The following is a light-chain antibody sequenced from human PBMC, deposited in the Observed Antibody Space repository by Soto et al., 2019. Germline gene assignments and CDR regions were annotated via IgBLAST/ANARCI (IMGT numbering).Light chain of an antibody. Sequence: QSVLTQPASVSGSPGQSITISCTGTSSDVGGYNYVSWYQQHPGKAPKLMIYVVSNRPSGVSNRFSGSKSGITASLTISGLEAEDEADYYCSSYTSSSTGGYVFGTGTKLTVL. V-gene: IGLV2-14*01. CDR1: SSDVGGYNY. CDR2: VVS. J-gene: IGLJ1*01. CDR3: SSYTSSSTGGYV.